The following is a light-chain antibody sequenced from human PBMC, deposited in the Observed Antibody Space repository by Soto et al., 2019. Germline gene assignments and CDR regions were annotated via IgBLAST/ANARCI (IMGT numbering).Light chain of an antibody. V-gene: IGKV1-39*01. CDR1: QSINIY. CDR2: GAS. CDR3: QQSYSTPIT. J-gene: IGKJ5*01. Sequence: DIQMTQSPSSLSLSVGDRVAITCRASQSINIYLNWYQQKPGEAPKLLIYGASSLQGGVPSRFSGSGSGTDFTLTIGSLQPDDFATYYCQQSYSTPITFGQGTRLEIK.